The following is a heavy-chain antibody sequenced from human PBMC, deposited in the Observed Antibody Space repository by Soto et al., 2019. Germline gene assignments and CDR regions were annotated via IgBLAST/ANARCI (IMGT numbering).Heavy chain of an antibody. CDR1: GFTFSSYA. J-gene: IGHJ4*02. CDR2: ISYDGSNK. Sequence: QVQLVESGGGVVQPGRSLRLSCAASGFTFSSYAMHWVRQAPGKGLEWVAVISYDGSNKYYADSVKGRFTISRDSSKNTLYLQMNSLRAEDTAVYYCARDNYYDSSGYQNYWGQGTLVTVSS. V-gene: IGHV3-30-3*01. CDR3: ARDNYYDSSGYQNY. D-gene: IGHD3-22*01.